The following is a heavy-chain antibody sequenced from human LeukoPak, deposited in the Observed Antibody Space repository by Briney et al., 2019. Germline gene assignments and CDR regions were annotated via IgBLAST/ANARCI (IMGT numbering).Heavy chain of an antibody. CDR3: AKGASLVDYYFDY. V-gene: IGHV3-30*02. CDR2: IRYDGSNK. D-gene: IGHD3-16*01. J-gene: IGHJ4*02. CDR1: GFTFSSYG. Sequence: GGSLRLSCATSGFTFSSYGMHWVRQAPGKGLEWVTFIRYDGSNKYYADSVKGRFTISRDNSKNTLYLQMNSLRAEDTAVYYCAKGASLVDYYFDYWGQGTLVTVSS.